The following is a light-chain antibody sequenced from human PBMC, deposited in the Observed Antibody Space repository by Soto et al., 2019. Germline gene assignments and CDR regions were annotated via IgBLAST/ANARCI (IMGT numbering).Light chain of an antibody. CDR3: NSYAGSNNVV. CDR2: EVT. J-gene: IGLJ2*01. V-gene: IGLV2-8*01. CDR1: SSDVGGYNY. Sequence: QSALTQPPSASGSPGQSVTISCTGTSSDVGGYNYVSWYQQSPGKAPKLIIYEVTKRPSGVPDRFSGSKSGNTASLTVSGLQAEDEADYYCNSYAGSNNVVFGGGTKVTVL.